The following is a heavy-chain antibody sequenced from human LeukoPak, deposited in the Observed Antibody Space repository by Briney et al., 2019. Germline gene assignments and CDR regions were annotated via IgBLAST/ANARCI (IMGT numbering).Heavy chain of an antibody. D-gene: IGHD3-22*01. V-gene: IGHV4-34*01. CDR1: GGSFSGYY. CDR2: INHSGST. CDR3: ASQYYYDSSGSLSFDY. Sequence: PSETLSLTCAVYGGSFSGYYWSWIRQPPGKGLEWIREINHSGSTNYNPSLKSRVTISVDASKNQFSLKLSSVTAADTAVYYCASQYYYDSSGSLSFDYWGQGTLVTVSS. J-gene: IGHJ4*02.